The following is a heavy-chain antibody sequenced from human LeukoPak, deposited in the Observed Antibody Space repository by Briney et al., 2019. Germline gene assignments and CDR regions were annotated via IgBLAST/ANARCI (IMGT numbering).Heavy chain of an antibody. CDR2: VSAYNGDT. D-gene: IGHD2-2*01. Sequence: ASVNVSCKASGHTFTSYGISWVRQAPGQGLEWMGWVSAYNGDTHYAQNVQGRVTMTTDTSTSTAYMELRSLRSDDTAVYYCARDRQSCSSSSCLVDSWGQGTLVTVSS. CDR3: ARDRQSCSSSSCLVDS. V-gene: IGHV1-18*01. J-gene: IGHJ4*02. CDR1: GHTFTSYG.